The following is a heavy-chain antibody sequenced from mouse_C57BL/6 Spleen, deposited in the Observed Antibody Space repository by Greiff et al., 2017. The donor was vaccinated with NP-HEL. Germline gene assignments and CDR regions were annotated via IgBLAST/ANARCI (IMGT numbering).Heavy chain of an antibody. V-gene: IGHV1-15*01. CDR2: IDPETGGT. J-gene: IGHJ2*01. D-gene: IGHD6-1*01. CDR1: GYTFTDYE. CDR3: TRGVAPGY. Sequence: VQLQESGAELVRPGASVTLSCKASGYTFTDYEMHWVKQTPVHGLEWIGAIDPETGGTAYNQKFKGKAILTADKSSSTAYMELRSLTSEDSAVYYCTRGVAPGYWGQGTTLTVSS.